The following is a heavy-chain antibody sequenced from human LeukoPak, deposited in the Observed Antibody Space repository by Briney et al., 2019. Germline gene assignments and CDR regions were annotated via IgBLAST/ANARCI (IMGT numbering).Heavy chain of an antibody. CDR1: GYTFTSYD. CDR3: ARGLYYYDSSGYQDFDY. J-gene: IGHJ4*02. Sequence: ASVKVSCKASGYTFTSYDINWVRQATGQGLEWMGWMNPNSGNTGYAQKFQGRVTMTRNTSISTAYMELSSLRSEDMAVYYCARGLYYYDSSGYQDFDYWGQGTLVTVSS. D-gene: IGHD3-22*01. V-gene: IGHV1-8*01. CDR2: MNPNSGNT.